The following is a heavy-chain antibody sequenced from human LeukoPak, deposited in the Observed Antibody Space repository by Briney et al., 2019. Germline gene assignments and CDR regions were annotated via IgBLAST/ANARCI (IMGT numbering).Heavy chain of an antibody. J-gene: IGHJ3*02. V-gene: IGHV4-59*12. CDR3: ARWGYYYGSGRPTGSAFDI. CDR2: IYYSGST. Sequence: SETLSLTCTVSGGSISSYYWSWIRQPPGKGLEWIGYIYYSGSTNYNPSLKSRVTISVDTSKNQFSLKLSSVTAADTAVYYCARWGYYYGSGRPTGSAFDIWGQGTMVTVSS. D-gene: IGHD3-10*01. CDR1: GGSISSYY.